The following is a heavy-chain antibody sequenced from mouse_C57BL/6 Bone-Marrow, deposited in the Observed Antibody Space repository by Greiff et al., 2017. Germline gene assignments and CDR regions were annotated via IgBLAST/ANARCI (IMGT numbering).Heavy chain of an antibody. V-gene: IGHV1-81*01. CDR3: AIDIYYNTGYAIDY. J-gene: IGHJ4*01. CDR2: IYPRSGNT. D-gene: IGHD1-1*01. Sequence: VHLVESGAELARPGASVKLSCKASGYTFTSYGISWVKQRTGQGLEWIGEIYPRSGNTYYNEKFKGKATLTADKSSSTAYMELRSLTSEGSAVYVCAIDIYYNTGYAIDYWGQGTSVTVSS. CDR1: GYTFTSYG.